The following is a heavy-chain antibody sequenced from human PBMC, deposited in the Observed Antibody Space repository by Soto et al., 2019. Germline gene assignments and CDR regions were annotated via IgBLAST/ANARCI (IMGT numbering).Heavy chain of an antibody. V-gene: IGHV3-72*01. Sequence: EVQLAVSGGGLVPPGGSLRLSCAASAFSFSDHYVDWVLQAPGKGLEWVGRSSSKSNNYTALYAASAKGRFTISRDDSKSSLSRQMNSPRTEDTAVYYCGVSSGRPYHYAMDVWAQGTTVIVSS. D-gene: IGHD6-25*01. CDR2: SSSKSNNYTA. CDR1: AFSFSDHY. J-gene: IGHJ6*02. CDR3: GVSSGRPYHYAMDV.